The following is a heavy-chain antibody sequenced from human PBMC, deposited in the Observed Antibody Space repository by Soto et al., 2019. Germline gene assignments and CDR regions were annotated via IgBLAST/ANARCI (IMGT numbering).Heavy chain of an antibody. D-gene: IGHD3-9*01. CDR2: VSPKSGAK. CDR3: ARPPGYISDWYYFDL. Sequence: GAAVPVSCQASGYTFIDYYMHGVRQAPGQGFAWVGRVSPKSGAKNYAQKFQGRVTITWDTSLNTAYMELSSLISEDTAVYYCARPPGYISDWYYFDLWGQGTLVTVSS. V-gene: IGHV1-2*02. CDR1: GYTFIDYY. J-gene: IGHJ4*02.